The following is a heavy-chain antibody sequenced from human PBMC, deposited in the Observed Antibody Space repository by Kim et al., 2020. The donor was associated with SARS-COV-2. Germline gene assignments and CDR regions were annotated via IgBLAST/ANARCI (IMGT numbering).Heavy chain of an antibody. D-gene: IGHD6-19*01. CDR3: ARALWVAVAGTGSWFDP. V-gene: IGHV4-34*01. J-gene: IGHJ5*02. Sequence: SETLSLTCAVYGGSFSGYYWSWIRQPPGKGLEWIGEINHSGSTNYNPSLKSRVTISVDTSKNQFSLKLSSVTAADTAVYYCARALWVAVAGTGSWFDPWG. CDR2: INHSGST. CDR1: GGSFSGYY.